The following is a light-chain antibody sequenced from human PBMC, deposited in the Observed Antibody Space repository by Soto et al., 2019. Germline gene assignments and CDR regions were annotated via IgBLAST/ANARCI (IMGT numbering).Light chain of an antibody. CDR3: DQYYNWPRGT. CDR1: QRVSNK. J-gene: IGKJ1*01. Sequence: EIVLTQSPASLSVFPGERLSLXCRASQRVSNKFAWYQQNAGKAPRPVISDTATRATGIQARLSGSGSGRESTLTISSLLYADFAVYYCDQYYNWPRGTFGQGTKVDIK. CDR2: DTA. V-gene: IGKV3D-15*01.